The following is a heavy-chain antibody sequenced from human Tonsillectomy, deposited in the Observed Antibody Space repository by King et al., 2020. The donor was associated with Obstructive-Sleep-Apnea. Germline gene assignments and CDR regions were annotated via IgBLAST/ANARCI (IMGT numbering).Heavy chain of an antibody. D-gene: IGHD3-22*01. CDR3: AKTQRSYYDTSGYWRDAFDI. CDR1: GFTFSSYA. V-gene: IGHV3-23*04. Sequence: VQLVESGGGLVQPGGSLRLSCAASGFTFSSYAMSWVRQAPGKGLEWVSTISGSGGTTYYADSVKGRFTISGANSENTWYLQMNSLRAEDTAVYYCAKTQRSYYDTSGYWRDAFDIWGQGTMVTVSS. J-gene: IGHJ3*02. CDR2: ISGSGGTT.